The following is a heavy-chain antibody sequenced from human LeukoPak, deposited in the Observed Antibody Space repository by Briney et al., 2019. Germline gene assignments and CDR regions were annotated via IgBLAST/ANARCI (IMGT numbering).Heavy chain of an antibody. CDR1: GFSVSTNY. Sequence: GGSLRLSCAASGFSVSTNYMSWVRQAPGKGLEWGSVFYAGGSTYYTDSVKGRFTFSRDNAKNSLYLQMNSLRAEDTAVYYCARVSAPMVPYYYYYGMDVWGQGTTVTVSS. V-gene: IGHV3-66*01. CDR2: FYAGGST. D-gene: IGHD3-10*01. J-gene: IGHJ6*02. CDR3: ARVSAPMVPYYYYYGMDV.